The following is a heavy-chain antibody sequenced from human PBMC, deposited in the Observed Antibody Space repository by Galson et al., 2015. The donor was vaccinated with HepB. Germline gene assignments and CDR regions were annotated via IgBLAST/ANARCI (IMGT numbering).Heavy chain of an antibody. D-gene: IGHD3-3*01. CDR3: AKVDTIYGVDSFYGMHV. J-gene: IGHJ6*02. CDR2: IAYDGSKR. V-gene: IGHV3-30*18. Sequence: SLRLSCAASGFNFRNYGMYWVRQAPGKGLEWGAVIAYDGSKRYYRDSVKGRFTISRDNPKNTLYREINSLRPEDTALYYCAKVDTIYGVDSFYGMHVWGQGSTVIVSS. CDR1: GFNFRNYG.